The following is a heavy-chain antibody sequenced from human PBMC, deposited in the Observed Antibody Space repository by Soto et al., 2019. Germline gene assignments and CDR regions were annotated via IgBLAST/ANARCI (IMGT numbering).Heavy chain of an antibody. CDR2: IIPILGIA. J-gene: IGHJ4*02. CDR3: ARDTAQSSWYLSFYFDY. CDR1: GGTFSSYT. D-gene: IGHD6-13*01. V-gene: IGHV1-69*04. Sequence: ASVKVSCKASGGTFSSYTISWVRQAPGQGLEWMGRIIPILGIANYAQKFQGRVTITADKSTSTAYMELSSLRSEDTAVYYCARDTAQSSWYLSFYFDYWGQGTLVTVSS.